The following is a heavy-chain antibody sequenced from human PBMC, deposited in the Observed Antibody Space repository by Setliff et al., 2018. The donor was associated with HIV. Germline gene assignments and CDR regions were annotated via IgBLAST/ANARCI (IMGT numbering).Heavy chain of an antibody. D-gene: IGHD7-27*01. V-gene: IGHV1-69*10. J-gene: IGHJ3*02. Sequence: SVKVSCKASGGTFTNSAIGWVRQAPGQGLEWMGAIVPILGIVNSAQKFQGRVTITTDESTNTAYMELSSLRSEDTAVYYCARIPTGGAFDIWGQGTVVTVSS. CDR3: ARIPTGGAFDI. CDR2: IVPILGIV. CDR1: GGTFTNSA.